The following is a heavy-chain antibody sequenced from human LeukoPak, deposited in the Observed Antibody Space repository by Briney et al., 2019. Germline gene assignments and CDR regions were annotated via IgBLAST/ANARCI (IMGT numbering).Heavy chain of an antibody. V-gene: IGHV1-18*01. CDR2: NSAYNGNT. CDR1: GYTFTSYG. CDR3: ARDLLGSRGVIYPFDY. J-gene: IGHJ4*02. Sequence: ASVKVSCKASGYTFTSYGISWVRQAPGQGLEWMGWNSAYNGNTNYAQKLQGRVTMTTDTSTSTAYMELRSLRSDDTAVNYCARDLLGSRGVIYPFDYWGQGTLVTVSS. D-gene: IGHD3-10*01.